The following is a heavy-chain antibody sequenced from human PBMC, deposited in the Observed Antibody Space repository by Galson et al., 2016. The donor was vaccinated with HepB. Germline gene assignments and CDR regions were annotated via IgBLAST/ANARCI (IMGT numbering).Heavy chain of an antibody. J-gene: IGHJ4*02. CDR3: ARDGDRAWHLGY. D-gene: IGHD2-21*02. CDR1: GFTVSGNY. V-gene: IGHV3-66*02. Sequence: SLRLSCAASGFTVSGNYMSWVRQAPGKGLEWVSVIYSGDDTYYADSVKGRFTISRDNSKNTLYLQMNSLRTEDTGVYYCARDGDRAWHLGYWGQGTLVTVSS. CDR2: IYSGDDT.